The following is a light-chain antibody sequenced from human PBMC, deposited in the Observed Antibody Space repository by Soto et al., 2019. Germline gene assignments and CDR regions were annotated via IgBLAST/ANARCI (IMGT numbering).Light chain of an antibody. CDR2: VNN. CDR1: NSNIGNNY. V-gene: IGLV1-51*01. CDR3: ETWDDSLTAAV. Sequence: QSVLTQPPSVSAAAGQKVTISCSGSNSNIGNNYVSWYQQLPGTTPKLLIYVNNQRPSGIPDRFSASKSGTSATLAITGLQTGDEADYYCETWDDSLTAAVFCGGTKLTVL. J-gene: IGLJ2*01.